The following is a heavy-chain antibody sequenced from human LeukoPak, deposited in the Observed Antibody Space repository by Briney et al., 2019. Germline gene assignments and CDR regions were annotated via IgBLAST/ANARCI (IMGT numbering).Heavy chain of an antibody. J-gene: IGHJ4*02. Sequence: GGSLRLSCAASGFTFSSYAMHWVRQAPGKGLEWVAVISYDGSNRYYADSVKGRFTISRDNSKNTLYLQMNSLRAEDTAVYYCARDDLSGRWGQGTLVTVSS. D-gene: IGHD2-15*01. V-gene: IGHV3-30*04. CDR3: ARDDLSGR. CDR1: GFTFSSYA. CDR2: ISYDGSNR.